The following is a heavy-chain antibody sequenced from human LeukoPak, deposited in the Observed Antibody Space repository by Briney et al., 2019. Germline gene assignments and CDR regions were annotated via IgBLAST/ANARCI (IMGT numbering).Heavy chain of an antibody. CDR2: IYPGDADT. CDR1: GYSFTIYG. J-gene: IGHJ4*02. CDR3: ARWGPGGDGYTDY. Sequence: HVESLNISCKGSGYSFTIYGIGWARQMTGKGLEWMGIIYPGDADTRYSPSFQGQVTISADKSISTAYLQWSSLKASDTAMYYCARWGPGGDGYTDYWGQGTLVTVSS. V-gene: IGHV5-51*01. D-gene: IGHD5-24*01.